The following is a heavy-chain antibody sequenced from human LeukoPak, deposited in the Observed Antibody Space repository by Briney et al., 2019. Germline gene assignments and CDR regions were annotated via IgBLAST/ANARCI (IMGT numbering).Heavy chain of an antibody. D-gene: IGHD3-22*01. Sequence: GASVKVSCKASGYTFTSYDINWVRQATGQGLEWMGWMNPNSGNTGYAQKFQGRVTITGNTSISTAYMELSSLRSEDTAVYYCARASYYYDSSGVDYWGQGTLVTVSS. CDR2: MNPNSGNT. CDR1: GYTFTSYD. J-gene: IGHJ4*02. V-gene: IGHV1-8*03. CDR3: ARASYYYDSSGVDY.